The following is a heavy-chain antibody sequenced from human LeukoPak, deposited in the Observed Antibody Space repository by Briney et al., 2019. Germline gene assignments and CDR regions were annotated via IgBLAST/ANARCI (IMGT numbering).Heavy chain of an antibody. CDR2: ISSSSSYI. CDR1: GFTFSSYS. D-gene: IGHD5-12*01. Sequence: GGSLRLSCAASGFTFSSYSMNWVRQAPGKGLEWVSSISSSSSYIYYADSVKGRFTISRDNAKNSLYLQMNSLRAEDTAVYYCARGTGPYSGYDSEFDYRGQGTLVTVSS. V-gene: IGHV3-21*01. J-gene: IGHJ4*02. CDR3: ARGTGPYSGYDSEFDY.